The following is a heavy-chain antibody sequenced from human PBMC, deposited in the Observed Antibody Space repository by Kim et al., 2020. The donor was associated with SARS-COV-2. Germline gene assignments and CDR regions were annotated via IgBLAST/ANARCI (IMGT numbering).Heavy chain of an antibody. J-gene: IGHJ3*02. V-gene: IGHV1-18*01. Sequence: AQKLQGRVTMTTDTSTSTAYMELRSLRSDDTAVYYCARVGMIVGHDAFDIWGQGTMVTVSS. CDR3: ARVGMIVGHDAFDI. D-gene: IGHD3-22*01.